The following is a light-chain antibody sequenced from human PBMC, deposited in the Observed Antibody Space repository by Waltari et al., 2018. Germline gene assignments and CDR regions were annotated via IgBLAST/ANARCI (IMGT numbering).Light chain of an antibody. CDR2: WAS. V-gene: IGKV4-1*01. CDR1: QSVLYSSNNKNY. CDR3: QQHYSPPQT. Sequence: DIVMTQSPDSLAVSLGERATINCKSSQSVLYSSNNKNYLAWYQQKAGQPPKVLIYWASTRESGVPDRFSGSGSGTDFTLTISSLQAEDVAVYYCQQHYSPPQTFGQGTKVEIK. J-gene: IGKJ1*01.